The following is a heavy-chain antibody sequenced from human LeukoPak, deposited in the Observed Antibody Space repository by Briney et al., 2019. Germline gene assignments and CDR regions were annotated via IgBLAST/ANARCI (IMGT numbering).Heavy chain of an antibody. V-gene: IGHV1-24*01. CDR3: ARAPILGARSLYYYYMDV. J-gene: IGHJ6*03. CDR2: FDPEDGVT. CDR1: GYTLTELS. Sequence: ASVKVSCKVSGYTLTELSMHWVRQAPGKGLEWMGGFDPEDGVTIYAQKFQGRVTMTEDTSTDTAYMELSSLRSEDTAVYYCARAPILGARSLYYYYMDVWGKGTTVTVSS. D-gene: IGHD3-3*02.